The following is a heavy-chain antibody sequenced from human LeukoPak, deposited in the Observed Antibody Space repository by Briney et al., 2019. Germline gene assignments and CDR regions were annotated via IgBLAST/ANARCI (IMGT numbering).Heavy chain of an antibody. V-gene: IGHV3-30*18. J-gene: IGHJ4*02. CDR1: GFTFSSYG. CDR3: AKDGSSSAFDY. Sequence: PGGSLRLSCAASGFTFSSYGMHWVRQAPGKGLEWVAVISYDGSNKYYADSVKGRFTISRDNSKNTLYLQMNSLRGEDTAVYYCAKDGSSSAFDYWGQGTLVTVSS. CDR2: ISYDGSNK. D-gene: IGHD6-13*01.